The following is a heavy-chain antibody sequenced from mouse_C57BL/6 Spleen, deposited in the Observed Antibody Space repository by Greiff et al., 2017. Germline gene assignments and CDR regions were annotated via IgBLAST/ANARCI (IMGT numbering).Heavy chain of an antibody. CDR2: IYPGDGDT. CDR1: GYAFSSSW. Sequence: VQRVESGPELVKPGASVKISCKASGYAFSSSWMNWVKQRPGKGLEWIGRIYPGDGDTNYNGKFKGKATLTADKSSSTAYMQLSSLTSEDSAVYFCARKGYYYGSGYFDYWGQGTTRTVSS. J-gene: IGHJ2*01. V-gene: IGHV1-82*01. CDR3: ARKGYYYGSGYFDY. D-gene: IGHD1-1*01.